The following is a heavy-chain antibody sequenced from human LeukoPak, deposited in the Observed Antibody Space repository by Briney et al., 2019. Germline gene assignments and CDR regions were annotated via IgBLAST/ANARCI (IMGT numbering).Heavy chain of an antibody. CDR1: GGSISSYY. CDR3: ARRSYYYDSSGYYDDAFDI. Sequence: SETLSLTFTVSGGSISSYYWSWIRQPPGKGLEWIGYIYYSGSTNYNPSLKSRVTISVDTSKNQFSLKLSSVTAADTAVYYCARRSYYYDSSGYYDDAFDIWGQGTMVTVSS. D-gene: IGHD3-22*01. V-gene: IGHV4-59*01. J-gene: IGHJ3*02. CDR2: IYYSGST.